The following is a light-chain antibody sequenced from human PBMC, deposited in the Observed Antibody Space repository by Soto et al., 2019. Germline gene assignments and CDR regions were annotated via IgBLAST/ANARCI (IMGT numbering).Light chain of an antibody. V-gene: IGLV4-60*03. CDR1: SGHSSYI. J-gene: IGLJ2*01. CDR2: LEGSGSY. Sequence: QPVLTQSSSASASLGSSVKLTCTLSSGHSSYIIAWHQQQPGKAPRYLMKLEGSGSYNKGSGVPDRFSGSSSGADRYLTISNLRSEDEADYYCETWTSTPLVVLAEGPRSPS. CDR3: ETWTSTPLVV.